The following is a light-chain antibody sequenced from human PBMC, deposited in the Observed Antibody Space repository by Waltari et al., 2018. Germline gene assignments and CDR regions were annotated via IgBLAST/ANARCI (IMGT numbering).Light chain of an antibody. V-gene: IGKV1-5*03. CDR3: QQYETPQGA. CDR2: KAS. Sequence: DIQMTQSPSTLSASVGDRVTITCRASQSISSWLAWYQQRPGKAPNLLIYKASTLESGVPSRFSGSGSGTEFTLTISSLQPDDFATYYCQQYETPQGAFGQGTKVDIK. J-gene: IGKJ1*01. CDR1: QSISSW.